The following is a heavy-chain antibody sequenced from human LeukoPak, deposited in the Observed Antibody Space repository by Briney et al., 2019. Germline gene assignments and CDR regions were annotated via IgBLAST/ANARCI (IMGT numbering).Heavy chain of an antibody. Sequence: GGSLRLSCAASGFTFSSYDMHWVRQAPGKGLEWVAVIWYDGSNKYYADSVKGRFTISRDNSKNTLYLQMNSLRAEDTAVYYCARDPGYSSSWPDYWGQGTLVTVSS. V-gene: IGHV3-33*01. CDR3: ARDPGYSSSWPDY. D-gene: IGHD6-13*01. CDR2: IWYDGSNK. J-gene: IGHJ4*02. CDR1: GFTFSSYD.